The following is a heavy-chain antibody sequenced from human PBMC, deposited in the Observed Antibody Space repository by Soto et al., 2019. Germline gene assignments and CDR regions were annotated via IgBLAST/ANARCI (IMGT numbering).Heavy chain of an antibody. V-gene: IGHV4-39*01. CDR3: ARQAWYSSSWYEVDGRYYYYYGMDV. CDR1: GGSISSSSYY. Sequence: PSETLSLTCTVSGGSISSSSYYWGWIRQPPGKGLEWIGSIYYSGSTYYNPSLKSRVTISVDTSKNQFSLKLSSVTAADTAVYYCARQAWYSSSWYEVDGRYYYYYGMDVWGQGTTVTVSS. D-gene: IGHD6-13*01. CDR2: IYYSGST. J-gene: IGHJ6*02.